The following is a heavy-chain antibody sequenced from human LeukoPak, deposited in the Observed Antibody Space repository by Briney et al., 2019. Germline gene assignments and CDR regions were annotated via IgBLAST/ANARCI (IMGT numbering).Heavy chain of an antibody. CDR2: ISNDGINK. V-gene: IGHV3-30*18. CDR3: AKAAVRRVGFYYYYMDV. CDR1: GFTFRNYG. D-gene: IGHD3-10*02. J-gene: IGHJ6*03. Sequence: GGSLRLSCAASGFTFRNYGMHWVRQAPGKGLEWVALISNDGINKYYADSVEGRFTISRDNSKNTLSLQMSSLRAEDTALYYCAKAAVRRVGFYYYYMDVWGKGTTVTVSS.